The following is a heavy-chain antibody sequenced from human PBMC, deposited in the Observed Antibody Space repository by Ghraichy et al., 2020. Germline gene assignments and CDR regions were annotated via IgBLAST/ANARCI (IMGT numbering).Heavy chain of an antibody. CDR3: ARSDWFDP. Sequence: SAYWMNWVRQAPGKGLVWVSRIKNDGITTYYADSVKGRFTVSSDNAKNTLYLQMNSLRAEDTAVYYCARSDWFDPWGQGTLVTVSS. CDR2: IKNDGITT. CDR1: SAYW. V-gene: IGHV3-74*01. J-gene: IGHJ5*02.